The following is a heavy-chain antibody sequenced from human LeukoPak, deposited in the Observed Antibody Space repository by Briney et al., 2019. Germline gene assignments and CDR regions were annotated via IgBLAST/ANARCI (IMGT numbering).Heavy chain of an antibody. Sequence: PSETLSLTCTVSGGSISSYYWSWIRQPPGKGLEWIGYIYYSGSTNYNPSLKSRVTISVDTSKNQFSLKLSSVTAADTAVYYCARLHYYDSSGYYYSSCYYYYGMDVWGQGTTVTVSS. J-gene: IGHJ6*02. D-gene: IGHD3-22*01. V-gene: IGHV4-59*08. CDR2: IYYSGST. CDR3: ARLHYYDSSGYYYSSCYYYYGMDV. CDR1: GGSISSYY.